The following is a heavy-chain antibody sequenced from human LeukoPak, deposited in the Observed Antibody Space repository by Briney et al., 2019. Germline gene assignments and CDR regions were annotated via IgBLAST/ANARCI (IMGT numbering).Heavy chain of an antibody. CDR1: GFIFSSYW. D-gene: IGHD2-2*01. CDR3: ARCHASCHLNHELFDY. V-gene: IGHV3-7*01. CDR2: IKQDGREK. Sequence: PGGSLRLSCAASGFIFSSYWMTWVRQAPGKGLEWVANIKQDGREKYYVDSVKGRFTISRDNAKNSLYLQMNSLRAEDTAVYYCARCHASCHLNHELFDYWGQGTLVTVSS. J-gene: IGHJ4*02.